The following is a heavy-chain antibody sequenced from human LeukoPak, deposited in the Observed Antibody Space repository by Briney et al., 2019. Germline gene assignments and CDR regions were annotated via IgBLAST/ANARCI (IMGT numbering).Heavy chain of an antibody. CDR2: IIPIFGTA. CDR3: ARDLDCSSTSCYSEP. Sequence: ASVKVSCKASGGTFSSYAISWVRQAPGQGLEWMGWIIPIFGTANYAQKFQGRVTITADESTSTAYMELSSLRSEDTAVYYCARDLDCSSTSCYSEPWGQGTLVTVSS. CDR1: GGTFSSYA. D-gene: IGHD2-2*01. J-gene: IGHJ5*02. V-gene: IGHV1-69*13.